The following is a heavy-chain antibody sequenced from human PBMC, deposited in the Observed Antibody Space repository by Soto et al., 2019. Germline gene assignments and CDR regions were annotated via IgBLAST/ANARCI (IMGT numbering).Heavy chain of an antibody. Sequence: GESLKISCKGSGYSFTSYWIGWVRQMPGKGLEWMGIIYPGDSDTRYSPSFQGQVTISADKSISTAYLQWSSLKDSDTAMYYCARRQRYSSSSRYAFDIWGQGTMVTVSS. CDR3: ARRQRYSSSSRYAFDI. CDR1: GYSFTSYW. V-gene: IGHV5-51*01. CDR2: IYPGDSDT. J-gene: IGHJ3*02. D-gene: IGHD6-6*01.